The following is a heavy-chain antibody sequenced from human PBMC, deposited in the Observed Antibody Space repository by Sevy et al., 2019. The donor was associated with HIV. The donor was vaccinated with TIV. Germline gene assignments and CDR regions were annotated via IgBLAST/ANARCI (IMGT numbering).Heavy chain of an antibody. V-gene: IGHV1-24*01. CDR3: ATTKDYYDSSGYPFDS. CDR2: FDPQDVKT. D-gene: IGHD3-22*01. Sequence: ASVKVSCKVSGYTLTKLSIDWVRQAPGKALEWMGEFDPQDVKTISSQRFQGRLTMTVDTSTDTAYMELSSLRSEDTAVYYCATTKDYYDSSGYPFDSWGQGTLVTVSS. J-gene: IGHJ4*02. CDR1: GYTLTKLS.